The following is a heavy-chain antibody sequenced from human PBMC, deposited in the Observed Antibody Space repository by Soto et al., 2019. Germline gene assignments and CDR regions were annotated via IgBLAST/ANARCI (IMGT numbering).Heavy chain of an antibody. Sequence: GGSLRLSCAASGFTFSSYSMSWVRQAPGKGLEWVSGFRTGADDGTTYYADSVKGRFTISRDISKNTLFLQMNSLRAEDTAIYYCAKDAVYKDGLWLMDQWGQGTQVTVSS. D-gene: IGHD2-21*01. J-gene: IGHJ4*02. CDR3: AKDAVYKDGLWLMDQ. V-gene: IGHV3-23*01. CDR1: GFTFSSYS. CDR2: FRTGADDGTT.